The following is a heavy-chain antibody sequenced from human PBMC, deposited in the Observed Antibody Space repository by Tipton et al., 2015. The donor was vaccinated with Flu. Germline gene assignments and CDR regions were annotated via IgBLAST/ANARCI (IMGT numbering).Heavy chain of an antibody. CDR1: GFTFSNYG. J-gene: IGHJ3*01. CDR3: GRALGGAAAL. CDR2: IWYDGSRT. Sequence: SLRLSCAASGFTFSNYGMHWVRQAPGKGLEWVAVIWYDGSRTYYEDSVKGRFTISRDDSKNTLYLQMNSLRAEDTAVYYCGRALGGAAALWDQGTMVTVSS. V-gene: IGHV3-33*01. D-gene: IGHD6-13*01.